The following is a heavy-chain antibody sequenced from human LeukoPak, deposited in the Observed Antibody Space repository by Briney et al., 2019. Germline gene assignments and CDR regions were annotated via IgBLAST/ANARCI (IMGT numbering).Heavy chain of an antibody. CDR2: ISSSSSYI. V-gene: IGHV3-21*01. CDR1: GFTFSNYA. Sequence: GGSLRLSCAASGFTFSNYAMSWVRQAPGKGLEWVSFISSSSSYIYYADSLKGRFTISRDNAKNSLYLQMNSLRAEDTAVYYCARGTMFPYYFDYWGQGTLVTVSS. J-gene: IGHJ4*02. CDR3: ARGTMFPYYFDY. D-gene: IGHD3-10*02.